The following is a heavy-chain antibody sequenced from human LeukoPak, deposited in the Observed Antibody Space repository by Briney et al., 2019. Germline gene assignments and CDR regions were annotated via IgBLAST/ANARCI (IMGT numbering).Heavy chain of an antibody. CDR2: IYYSGST. D-gene: IGHD3-9*01. CDR3: ARHPVLRYLGT. CDR1: GGSISSSNYY. V-gene: IGHV4-39*01. Sequence: SETLSLTYTVSGGSISSSNYYWGWIRQPPGKGLEWIGSIYYSGSTYYNPSLKSRVTISVDTSKNQFSLKLSSVSAADTAVYYCARHPVLRYLGTWGQGTLVTVSS. J-gene: IGHJ4*02.